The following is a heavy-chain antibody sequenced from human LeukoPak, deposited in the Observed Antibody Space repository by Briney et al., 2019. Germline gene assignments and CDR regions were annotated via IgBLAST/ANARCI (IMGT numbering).Heavy chain of an antibody. CDR1: GFTFRSYG. CDR2: ISFDGSDK. D-gene: IGHD3-9*01. V-gene: IGHV3-30*18. CDR3: AKSSPILRYFDWLSGMDY. J-gene: IGHJ4*02. Sequence: GSLRLSCAASGFTFRSYGMAWVRQAPGKGLERAAVISFDGSDKYFADSVKGRFTISRDNSKNTLYLQMNSLRAEDTAVYYCAKSSPILRYFDWLSGMDYWGQGTLVTVSS.